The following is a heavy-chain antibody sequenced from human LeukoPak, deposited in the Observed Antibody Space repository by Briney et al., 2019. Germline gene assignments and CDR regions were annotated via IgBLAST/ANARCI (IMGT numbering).Heavy chain of an antibody. D-gene: IGHD6-19*01. CDR3: ARTRAQYSSGWSTPNWFDP. J-gene: IGHJ5*02. Sequence: ASVKVSCKASGYTFTVYYMHWVRQAPGQGLEWMGWINPNSGGTNYAQKFQGRVTMTRDTSISTAYMELSRLRSDDTAVYYCARTRAQYSSGWSTPNWFDPWGQGTLVTVSS. CDR1: GYTFTVYY. CDR2: INPNSGGT. V-gene: IGHV1-2*02.